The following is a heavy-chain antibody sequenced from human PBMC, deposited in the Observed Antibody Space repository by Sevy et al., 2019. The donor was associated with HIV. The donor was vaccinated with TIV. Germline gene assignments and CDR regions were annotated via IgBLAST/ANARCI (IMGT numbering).Heavy chain of an antibody. CDR1: GYTFTGYY. V-gene: IGHV1-2*06. D-gene: IGHD5-18*01. Sequence: ASVKVSYKASGYTFTGYYMHWVRQAPGQGLEWMGRINPNSGGTNYAQKFQGRVTMTRDTSISTAYMELSRLRSDDTAVYYSAGGYSYGYGFFDYWGQGTLVTVSS. CDR3: AGGYSYGYGFFDY. CDR2: INPNSGGT. J-gene: IGHJ4*02.